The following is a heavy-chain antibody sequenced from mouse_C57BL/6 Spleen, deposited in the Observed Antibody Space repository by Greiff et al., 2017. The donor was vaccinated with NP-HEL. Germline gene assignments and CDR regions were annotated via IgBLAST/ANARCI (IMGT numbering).Heavy chain of an antibody. CDR2: IYPGDGDT. Sequence: QVQLQQSGAELVKPGASVKISCKASGYAFSSYWMNWVKQRPGKGLEWIGQIYPGDGDTNYNGKFKGKATLTADKSSSTAYMQLSSLTSEDSAVYFCARWGYDGPSAMDYWGQGTSVTVSS. V-gene: IGHV1-80*01. CDR1: GYAFSSYW. J-gene: IGHJ4*01. CDR3: ARWGYDGPSAMDY. D-gene: IGHD2-2*01.